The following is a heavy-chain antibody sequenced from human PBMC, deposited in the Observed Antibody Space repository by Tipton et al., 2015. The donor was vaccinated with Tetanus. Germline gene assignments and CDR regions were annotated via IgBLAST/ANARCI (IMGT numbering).Heavy chain of an antibody. CDR1: GLNFSTYA. J-gene: IGHJ1*01. V-gene: IGHV3-23*01. D-gene: IGHD1-14*01. Sequence: SLRLSCAASGLNFSTYAMSWVRQAPGKGLEWVSSLSGSADRTFYAGPVKGRFTTSRGNSKNTLYLQMNGLRVEDTAVYYCSAATGAHWGQGTLVTVSS. CDR3: SAATGAH. CDR2: LSGSADRT.